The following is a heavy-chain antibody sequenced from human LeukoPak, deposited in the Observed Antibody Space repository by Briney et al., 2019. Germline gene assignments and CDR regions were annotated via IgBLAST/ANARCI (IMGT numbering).Heavy chain of an antibody. CDR2: IIPMFGTT. CDR1: GGTFSNYA. D-gene: IGHD4-11*01. Sequence: SVKLSCKASGGTFSNYAISWVRQPHGQGLEWMGSIIPMFGTTNYAKNFQGRVTITTDESTSTAYMEVSSLRIEDTAVYYCASVTVTTWAPDGHMDVWGKGTTVTVS. CDR3: ASVTVTTWAPDGHMDV. J-gene: IGHJ6*03. V-gene: IGHV1-69*05.